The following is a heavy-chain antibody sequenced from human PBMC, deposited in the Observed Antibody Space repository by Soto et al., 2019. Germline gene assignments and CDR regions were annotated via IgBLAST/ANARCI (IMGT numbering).Heavy chain of an antibody. CDR3: ARDRAVVPAAMRGPAQAY. V-gene: IGHV1-46*03. CDR2: INPSGGST. Sequence: ASVKVSCKASGYTFTSYYMHWVRQAPGQGLEWMGIINPSGGSTSYAQKFQGRVTMTRDTSTSTVYMELSSLRSEDTAVYYFARDRAVVPAAMRGPAQAYWXQGTLVTVSS. D-gene: IGHD2-2*01. J-gene: IGHJ4*02. CDR1: GYTFTSYY.